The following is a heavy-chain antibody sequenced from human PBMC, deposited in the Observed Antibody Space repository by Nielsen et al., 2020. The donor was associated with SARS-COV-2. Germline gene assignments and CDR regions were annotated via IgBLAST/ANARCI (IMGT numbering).Heavy chain of an antibody. CDR1: GFTFSSYW. CDR3: ARDSSSWRNYFYYGMDV. Sequence: GESLKISCAASGFTFSSYWMHWVRQAPGKGLVWVSRINSDGSSTSYADSVKGRFTISRDNAKNTLYLQMNSLRAEDTAVYYCARDSSSWRNYFYYGMDVWGQGTTVTVSS. V-gene: IGHV3-74*01. D-gene: IGHD6-13*01. J-gene: IGHJ6*02. CDR2: INSDGSST.